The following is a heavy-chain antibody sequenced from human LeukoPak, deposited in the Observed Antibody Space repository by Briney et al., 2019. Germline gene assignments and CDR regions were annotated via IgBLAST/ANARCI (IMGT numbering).Heavy chain of an antibody. CDR3: ARGPYYDSSGSTFDDAFDI. J-gene: IGHJ3*02. D-gene: IGHD3-22*01. V-gene: IGHV1-69*05. CDR1: GGTFSSYA. CDR2: IIPIFGTA. Sequence: SVKVSCKASGGTFSSYAISWVRQAPGQGLEWMGGIIPIFGTANYAQKFQGRVTITTDESTSTAYMELSSLRSEDTAVYYCARGPYYDSSGSTFDDAFDIWGQGTMVTVSS.